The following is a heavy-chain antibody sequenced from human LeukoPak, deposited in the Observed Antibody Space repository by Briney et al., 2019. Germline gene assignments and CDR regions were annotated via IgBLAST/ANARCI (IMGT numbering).Heavy chain of an antibody. CDR1: GFTFSSYA. CDR2: ISYDGSNK. D-gene: IGHD1-26*01. Sequence: GGSLRLSCAASGFTFSSYAMHWVRQAPGKGLEWVAVISYDGSNKYYADSVKGRFTISRDNSKNTLYLQMNSLRAEDTAVYYCAREGLSELDYWGQGTLVTVSS. CDR3: AREGLSELDY. J-gene: IGHJ4*02. V-gene: IGHV3-30-3*01.